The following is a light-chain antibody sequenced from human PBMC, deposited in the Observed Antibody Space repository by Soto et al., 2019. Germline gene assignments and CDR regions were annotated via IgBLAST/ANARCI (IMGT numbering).Light chain of an antibody. CDR1: QSINSY. CDR3: QQSYNLPRT. V-gene: IGKV1-39*01. Sequence: DVQMTQSPSSLSASVGDEVTITCRASQSINSYLNWYQQTPGKAPKLLIYAASSLQSGVPSRFSGSGSGTDFTLTINSLQPEDFATYYCQQSYNLPRTFGQGTKLEIK. CDR2: AAS. J-gene: IGKJ2*01.